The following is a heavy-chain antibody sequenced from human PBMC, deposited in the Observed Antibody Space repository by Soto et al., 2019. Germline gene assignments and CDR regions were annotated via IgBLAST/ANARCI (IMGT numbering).Heavy chain of an antibody. Sequence: GGSVKVYCKASGYPFSTMGITLVRQAPGQGLEWMGWISPHKGDTYYAQRLQGRVTMTTDTSTSTAYMELRGLRSDDTAVYFCARDLDPSGSYYTNYWGQGTLVTVSS. CDR2: ISPHKGDT. V-gene: IGHV1-18*01. CDR1: GYPFSTMG. D-gene: IGHD3-10*01. J-gene: IGHJ4*02. CDR3: ARDLDPSGSYYTNY.